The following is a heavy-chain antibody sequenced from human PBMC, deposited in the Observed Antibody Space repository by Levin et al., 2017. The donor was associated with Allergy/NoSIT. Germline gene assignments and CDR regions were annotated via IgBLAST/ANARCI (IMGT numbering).Heavy chain of an antibody. D-gene: IGHD3-9*01. CDR3: ARDDILTGYADKGFGFDI. J-gene: IGHJ3*02. Sequence: EASVKVSCKASGGTFSSYTISWVRQAPGQGLEWMGRIIPILGIANYAQKFQGRVTITADKSTSTAYMELSSLRSEDTAVYYCARDDILTGYADKGFGFDIWGQGTMDTVSS. CDR2: IIPILGIA. V-gene: IGHV1-69*04. CDR1: GGTFSSYT.